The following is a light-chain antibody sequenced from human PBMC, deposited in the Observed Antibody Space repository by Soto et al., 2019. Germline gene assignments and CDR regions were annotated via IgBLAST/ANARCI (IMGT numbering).Light chain of an antibody. CDR1: SSDVGGYNF. CDR3: SSYAGSTMLV. Sequence: QSVLTQPPSASGSPGQSVTISCTGTSSDVGGYNFVSWYQQHPGKAPQLMIYEVSKRPSGVPDRFSGSKSGNTASLTVSGLQAEDEAEYYCSSYAGSTMLVFGGGTKVTVL. CDR2: EVS. V-gene: IGLV2-8*01. J-gene: IGLJ2*01.